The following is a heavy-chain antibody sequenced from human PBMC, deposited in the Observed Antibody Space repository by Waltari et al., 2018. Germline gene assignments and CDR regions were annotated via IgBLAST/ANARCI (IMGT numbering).Heavy chain of an antibody. Sequence: EVQLVESGGGLVQPGGSLRLSCAVSGFTFSTYSMTWVGQAPGKGLEWVANIKQDGTEKYYVDSVKGRVSISRDNGKNLLYLHMNSLRADDTAVYYCARDEMHRTTWYHFWGQGTQVTVSS. CDR3: ARDEMHRTTWYHF. CDR2: IKQDGTEK. D-gene: IGHD6-13*01. CDR1: GFTFSTYS. J-gene: IGHJ4*02. V-gene: IGHV3-7*04.